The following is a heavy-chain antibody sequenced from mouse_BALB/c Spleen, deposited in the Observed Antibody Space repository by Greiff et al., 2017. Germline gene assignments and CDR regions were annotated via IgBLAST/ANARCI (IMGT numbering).Heavy chain of an antibody. D-gene: IGHD6-5*01. Sequence: EVKVVESGGGLVKPGGSLKLSCAASGFTFSSYAMSWVRQSPEKRLEWVAEISSGGSYTYYPDTVTGRFTISRDNAKNTLYLEMSSLRSEDTAMYYCARVLYANYAMDYWGQGTSVTVSS. CDR2: ISSGGSYT. CDR1: GFTFSSYA. V-gene: IGHV5-9-4*01. CDR3: ARVLYANYAMDY. J-gene: IGHJ4*01.